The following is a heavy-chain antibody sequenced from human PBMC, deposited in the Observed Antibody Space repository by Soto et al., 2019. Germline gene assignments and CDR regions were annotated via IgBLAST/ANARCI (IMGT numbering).Heavy chain of an antibody. V-gene: IGHV4-61*01. CDR2: IYSGGST. D-gene: IGHD2-2*01. CDR3: ARFVRSCSATTCSTRADV. J-gene: IGHJ6*02. CDR1: GGFVNSDTHS. Sequence: QVQLQESGPGLVKPSETLSLTCTVSGGFVNSDTHSWSWIRQTPGKRLEWIGFIYSGGSTKNPSLRSRVTMSVDTSKNQFSLKLRSVIVADTAVYHCARFVRSCSATTCSTRADVWGQGITVTVYS.